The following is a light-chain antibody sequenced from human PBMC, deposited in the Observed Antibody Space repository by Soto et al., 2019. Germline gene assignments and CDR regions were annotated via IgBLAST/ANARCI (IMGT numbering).Light chain of an antibody. CDR3: SAYTTSNTWV. Sequence: QSALTQPASVSGSPGQSITISCTGTSSDVGGYNYVSWYQQHPGKPPKLMIYEVTNRPSGVSKRFSGSRSGNTASLTISGLQAEDEAYYYCSAYTTSNTWVFGGGTKLTVL. CDR2: EVT. V-gene: IGLV2-14*01. J-gene: IGLJ3*02. CDR1: SSDVGGYNY.